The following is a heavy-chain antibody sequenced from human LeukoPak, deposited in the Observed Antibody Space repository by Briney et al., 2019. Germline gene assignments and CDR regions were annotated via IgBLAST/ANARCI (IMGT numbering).Heavy chain of an antibody. CDR3: ARHVGQQLIFHYYGLDV. V-gene: IGHV4-39*01. CDR1: GGSISSSSYY. D-gene: IGHD6-13*01. J-gene: IGHJ6*02. CDR2: IYYSGST. Sequence: SETPSLTCTVSGGSISSSSYYWGWIRQPPGKGLEWIGIIYYSGSTYYSPSLKSRVTISVGTSKNQFSLRLNSVTAADTAVYYCARHVGQQLIFHYYGLDVWGQGTTVTVSS.